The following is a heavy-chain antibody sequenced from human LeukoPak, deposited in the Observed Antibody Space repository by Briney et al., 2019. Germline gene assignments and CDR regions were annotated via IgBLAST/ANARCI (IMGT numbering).Heavy chain of an antibody. CDR2: IIPIFGTA. CDR1: GGTFSSYA. J-gene: IGHJ2*01. V-gene: IGHV1-69*05. Sequence: SVKVSCKASGGTFSSYAISWVRQAPGQGLEWMGGIIPIFGTANYAQKFQGRVTITTDESTSTAYMELRSLRSEDTAVYYCASHSYCSSTSCYSGPHYWYFDLWGRGTLVTVSS. D-gene: IGHD2-2*01. CDR3: ASHSYCSSTSCYSGPHYWYFDL.